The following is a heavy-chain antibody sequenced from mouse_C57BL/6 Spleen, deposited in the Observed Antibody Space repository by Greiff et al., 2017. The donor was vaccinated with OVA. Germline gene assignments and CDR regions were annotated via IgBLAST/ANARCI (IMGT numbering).Heavy chain of an antibody. J-gene: IGHJ4*01. Sequence: QVQLKQPGAELVKPGASVKMSCKASGYTFTSYWITWVKQRPGQGLEWIGDIYPGSGSTNYNEKFKSKATLTVDTSSSTAYMQLSSLTSEDSAVYYCARLGLLLRDPDYWGQGTTVTVSS. D-gene: IGHD1-1*01. CDR2: IYPGSGST. V-gene: IGHV1-55*01. CDR3: ARLGLLLRDPDY. CDR1: GYTFTSYW.